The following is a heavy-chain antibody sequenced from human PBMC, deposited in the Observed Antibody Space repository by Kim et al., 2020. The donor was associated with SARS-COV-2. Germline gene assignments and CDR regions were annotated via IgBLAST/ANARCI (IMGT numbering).Heavy chain of an antibody. CDR3: ARGQNWGWDY. CDR2: SED. D-gene: IGHD7-27*01. V-gene: IGHV3-7*01. Sequence: SEDPYVDSVTGRFTISRDNARNSLYLQMSTLRTDDAAVYYCARGQNWGWDYWGQGALVTVSS. J-gene: IGHJ4*02.